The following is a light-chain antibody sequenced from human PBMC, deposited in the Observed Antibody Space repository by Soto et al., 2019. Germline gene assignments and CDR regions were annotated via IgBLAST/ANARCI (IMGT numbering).Light chain of an antibody. Sequence: EIVLTQSPGNLSLSPGERATLSCRASQSVSSSYLAWYQQKPGQAPRLLIYGASSRATGIPDRFSGSGSGTDFTLTISRLDPGDFAVYYCQQYGSSSWTFGQGTKVEIK. V-gene: IGKV3-20*01. CDR2: GAS. CDR1: QSVSSSY. CDR3: QQYGSSSWT. J-gene: IGKJ1*01.